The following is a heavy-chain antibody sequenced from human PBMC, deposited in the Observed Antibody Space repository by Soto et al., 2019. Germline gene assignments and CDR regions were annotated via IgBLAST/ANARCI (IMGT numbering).Heavy chain of an antibody. V-gene: IGHV1-8*01. CDR1: GYTFTSYD. D-gene: IGHD2-15*01. Sequence: QVQLVQSGAEVKKPGASVKVSCKASGYTFTSYDINWVRQSTGQGLEWMGWMNPNSGNTGYAQKFQGRVTMTRTTSISTVYMELSSLRSEDTAVYYCARGKSVVVAANWFDPWGQGTLVTVSS. CDR2: MNPNSGNT. CDR3: ARGKSVVVAANWFDP. J-gene: IGHJ5*02.